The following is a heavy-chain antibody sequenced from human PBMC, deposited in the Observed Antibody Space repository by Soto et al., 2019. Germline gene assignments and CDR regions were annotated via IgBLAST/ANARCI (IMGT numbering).Heavy chain of an antibody. J-gene: IGHJ4*02. Sequence: QVQLQQWGAGLLKPSETLSLTCAVYGGSFSGYYWTWIRQPPGTGLEWIGEINHSGSTNYNPSLKSLVTISVATSKHQFSLKLTSVTAADTAVYYCARDKITGLFDYWGQGNLVTVSS. V-gene: IGHV4-34*01. CDR1: GGSFSGYY. CDR2: INHSGST. CDR3: ARDKITGLFDY. D-gene: IGHD2-8*02.